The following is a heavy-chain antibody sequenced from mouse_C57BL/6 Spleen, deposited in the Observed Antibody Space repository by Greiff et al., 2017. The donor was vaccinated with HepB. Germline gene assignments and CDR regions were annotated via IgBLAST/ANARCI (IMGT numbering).Heavy chain of an antibody. V-gene: IGHV14-2*01. CDR1: GFNIKDYY. J-gene: IGHJ2*01. CDR2: IDPEDGET. D-gene: IGHD2-4*01. CDR3: ARGGADYDLYYFDY. Sequence: VQLQQSGAELVKPGASVKLSCTASGFNIKDYYMHWVKQRTEQGLEWIGRIDPEDGETKYAPKFKGKATITAETSSNTAYLQLSSLTSEDTAVYYCARGGADYDLYYFDYWGHVTTLTVSS.